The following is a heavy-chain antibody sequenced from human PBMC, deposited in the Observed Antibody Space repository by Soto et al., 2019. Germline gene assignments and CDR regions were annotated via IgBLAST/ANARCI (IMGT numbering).Heavy chain of an antibody. D-gene: IGHD3-16*01. CDR3: ATKDDHKDDQPYYYGMDV. CDR1: GYTSSSYG. Sequence: ASVKVSCKALGYTSSSYGINWVRQAPGQGLEWMGWISVFNGDTKYAQKFQGRVAITKDPGTSTAHMELRSLRSDDAAVYYCATKDDHKDDQPYYYGMDVWGQGTTVTVSS. CDR2: ISVFNGDT. J-gene: IGHJ6*02. V-gene: IGHV1-18*01.